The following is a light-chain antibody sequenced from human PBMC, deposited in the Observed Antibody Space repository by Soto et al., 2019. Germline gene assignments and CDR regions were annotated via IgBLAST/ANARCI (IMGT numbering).Light chain of an antibody. CDR1: QSVSSSY. CDR2: GAS. V-gene: IGKV3-20*01. CDR3: QQCGISTWP. J-gene: IGKJ1*01. Sequence: DIVLTQSPGTLSLSPGDRATLSCRASQSVSSSYLAWYQQKPGQAPRLLIYGASSRATGIPDRFSGSGSGPDFTLTISRLEPEDSAVYYCQQCGISTWPFGQGTKVEIK.